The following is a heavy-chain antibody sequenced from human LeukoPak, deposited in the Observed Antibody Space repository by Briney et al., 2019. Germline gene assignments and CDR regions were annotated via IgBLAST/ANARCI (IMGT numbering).Heavy chain of an antibody. CDR3: AREGWVGARRLWGYYYMDV. Sequence: SETLSLTCTVSGGSISSYYWSWIRQPAGKGLEWIGRIYTSGSTNYNPSLKSRVTMSVDTSKNQFSLKLSSVTAADTAVYYCAREGWVGARRLWGYYYMDVWGKGTTVTVSS. D-gene: IGHD3-16*01. J-gene: IGHJ6*03. CDR2: IYTSGST. CDR1: GGSISSYY. V-gene: IGHV4-4*07.